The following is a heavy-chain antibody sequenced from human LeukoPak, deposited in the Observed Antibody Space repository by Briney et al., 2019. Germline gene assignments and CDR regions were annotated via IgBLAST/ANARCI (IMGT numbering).Heavy chain of an antibody. CDR1: GFTFSSYA. CDR2: ISGSGGST. Sequence: GGSLRLSRAASGFTFSSYAMSWVRQAPGKGLEWVSAISGSGGSTYYADSVKGRFTISRDNSKNTLYLQMNSLRAEDTAVYYCAKPGLGDYDYFGYWGQGTLVTVSS. V-gene: IGHV3-23*01. D-gene: IGHD4-17*01. CDR3: AKPGLGDYDYFGY. J-gene: IGHJ4*02.